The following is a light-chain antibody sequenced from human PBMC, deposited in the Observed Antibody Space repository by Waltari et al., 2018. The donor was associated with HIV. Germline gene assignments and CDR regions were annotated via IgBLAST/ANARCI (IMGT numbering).Light chain of an antibody. CDR1: SSNIGSNY. J-gene: IGLJ2*01. Sequence: QSVVTQPPSASGTPGQRVTISCSGSSSNIGSNYVFWYQQLPGTAPRLLIYRDNQRPSGVHDRFSGSQSGTSASLAISGLRSEDEGDYFCATWDDSLSGVVFGGGTKLNVL. CDR2: RDN. CDR3: ATWDDSLSGVV. V-gene: IGLV1-47*01.